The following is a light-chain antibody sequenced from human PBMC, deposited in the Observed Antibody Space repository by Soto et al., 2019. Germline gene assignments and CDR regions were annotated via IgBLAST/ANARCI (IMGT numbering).Light chain of an antibody. Sequence: QPVLTQPASVSGSPGQSITISCTGTSSDVGGYKYVSWYQQHPGKAPKLMIYEVSNRPSGVSYRFSGSKSGSTASLTISGLQAEDEADYYCSSYTTTNTPVVFGGGTKLTVL. V-gene: IGLV2-14*01. CDR1: SSDVGGYKY. CDR2: EVS. CDR3: SSYTTTNTPVV. J-gene: IGLJ2*01.